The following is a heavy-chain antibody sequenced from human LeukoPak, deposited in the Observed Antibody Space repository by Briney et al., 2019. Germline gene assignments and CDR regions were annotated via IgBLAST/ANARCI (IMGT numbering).Heavy chain of an antibody. J-gene: IGHJ4*02. D-gene: IGHD2-15*01. CDR1: GYSFTSYW. V-gene: IGHV5-51*01. Sequence: SLKISCKGSGYSFTSYWIGWVRQMPGKGLEWMGIIYPGDSDTRYSPSFQGQVTISADKSISTAYLQWSSLKASDTAMYYCARLWRPRSTLPYYFDYWGQGTLVTVSS. CDR2: IYPGDSDT. CDR3: ARLWRPRSTLPYYFDY.